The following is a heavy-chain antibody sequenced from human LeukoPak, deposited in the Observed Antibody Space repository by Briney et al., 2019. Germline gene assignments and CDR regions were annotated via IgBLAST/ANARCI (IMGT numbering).Heavy chain of an antibody. D-gene: IGHD3-10*01. J-gene: IGHJ4*02. CDR1: GFTFSDYP. CDR3: ARYMVRGVKPFDY. CDR2: VTGSGSTT. V-gene: IGHV3-23*01. Sequence: GGSLRLSCAASGFTFSDYPMAWVRQAPGKGLEWVSSVTGSGSTTYYADSVRGRFTISRDNSKNTVYLQMNSLRAEDTAVYYCARYMVRGVKPFDYWGQGTLVTVSS.